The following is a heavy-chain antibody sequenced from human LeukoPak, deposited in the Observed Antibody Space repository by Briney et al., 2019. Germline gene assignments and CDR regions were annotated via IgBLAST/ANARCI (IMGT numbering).Heavy chain of an antibody. V-gene: IGHV4-59*02. CDR1: GGSVSRDY. D-gene: IGHD6-19*01. J-gene: IGHJ4*02. Sequence: SETLSLTCSVSGGSVSRDYWSWIRQPPGKRLEWLGYIYNIGGTNYNPSLKSRVSISVDTSKSQFSPMLSSVTAADTAVYYCAREAVAGTIDYWGQGALVTVSS. CDR2: IYNIGGT. CDR3: AREAVAGTIDY.